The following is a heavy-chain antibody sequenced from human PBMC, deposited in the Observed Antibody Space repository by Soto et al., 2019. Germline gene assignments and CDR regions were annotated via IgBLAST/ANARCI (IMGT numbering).Heavy chain of an antibody. CDR2: INTYNGDT. J-gene: IGHJ2*01. V-gene: IGHV1-18*01. CDR1: GYTFPSYG. D-gene: IGHD4-17*01. CDR3: ARDDRQVDYGANCYFDL. Sequence: QVQLVQSGGEVKNPGASVRVSCKASGYTFPSYGISWVRQAPGQGLEWMGWINTYNGDTNYAPKLQDRVTVTTDTPTSTALLELRSLRPDDTAMYYCARDDRQVDYGANCYFDLWGRGTLVIVSS.